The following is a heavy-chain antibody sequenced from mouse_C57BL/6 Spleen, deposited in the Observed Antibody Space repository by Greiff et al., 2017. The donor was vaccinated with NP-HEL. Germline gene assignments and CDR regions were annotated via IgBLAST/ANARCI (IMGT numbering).Heavy chain of an antibody. CDR3: ARGDYDNFWFAY. D-gene: IGHD2-1*01. V-gene: IGHV5-17*01. Sequence: VQLQQSGGGLVKPGGSLKLSCAASGFTFSDYGMHWVRQAPEKGLEWVAYISSGSSTIYYADTVKGRFTISRDNAKNTLFLQMTSLRSEDTAMYYCARGDYDNFWFAYWGQGTLVTVSA. CDR2: ISSGSSTI. CDR1: GFTFSDYG. J-gene: IGHJ3*01.